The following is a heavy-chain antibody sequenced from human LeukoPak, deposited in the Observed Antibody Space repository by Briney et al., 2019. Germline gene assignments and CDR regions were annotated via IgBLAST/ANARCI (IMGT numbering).Heavy chain of an antibody. CDR2: IYYSGST. CDR1: GGSISSYY. J-gene: IGHJ4*02. D-gene: IGHD2-15*01. V-gene: IGHV4-59*01. Sequence: SETLSLTCTVSGGSISSYYWSWIRQPPGKGLEWIGYIYYSGSTNYNPSLKSRVTISVDTSKNQFSLKLSSVTAADTAVYYCARRRLGYCSGGSCYAVAYFDYWGQGTLVTVSS. CDR3: ARRRLGYCSGGSCYAVAYFDY.